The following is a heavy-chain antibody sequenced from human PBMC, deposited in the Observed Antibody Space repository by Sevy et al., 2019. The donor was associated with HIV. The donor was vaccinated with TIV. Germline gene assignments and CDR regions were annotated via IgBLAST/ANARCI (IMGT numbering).Heavy chain of an antibody. J-gene: IGHJ4*02. CDR1: GFTFGTYD. CDR3: ARFVSLGY. V-gene: IGHV3-7*01. CDR2: ISQGGSEE. Sequence: GGSLRLSCAASGFTFGTYDMHWVRQAPGKGLEWVATISQGGSEEYYVDSVKGRFTISRDNAKNSLYLQMNSLSAVDTAVYFCARFVSLGYWGQGTLVTVSS. D-gene: IGHD6-13*01.